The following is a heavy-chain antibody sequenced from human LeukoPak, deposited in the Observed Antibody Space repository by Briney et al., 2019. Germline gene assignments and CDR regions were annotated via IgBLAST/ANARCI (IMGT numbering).Heavy chain of an antibody. CDR1: GFTFSSYG. CDR3: ARDLLQAGGAFDI. D-gene: IGHD3-10*01. Sequence: TGGSLRLSCAASGFTFSSYGMHWVRQAPGKGLEWVAVIWYDGSNKYYADSVKGRFTISRDNSKNTLYLQMNSLRAEDTAVYYCARDLLQAGGAFDIWGQGTMVTVSS. V-gene: IGHV3-33*01. CDR2: IWYDGSNK. J-gene: IGHJ3*02.